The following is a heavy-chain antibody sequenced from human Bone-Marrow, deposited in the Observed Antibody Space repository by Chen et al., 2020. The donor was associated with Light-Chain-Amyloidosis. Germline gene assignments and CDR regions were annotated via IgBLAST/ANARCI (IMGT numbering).Heavy chain of an antibody. CDR3: ARGYQKAATSYYYYYGMDV. CDR1: GGSFSGYY. J-gene: IGHJ6*02. CDR2: INHSGST. D-gene: IGHD2-15*01. Sequence: QVQLQQWGAGLLKPSETLSLTCAVYGGSFSGYYWSWIRQPPGKGLEWIGEINHSGSTNYNPSLKSRVTISVDTSKNQFSLKLRSVTAADTAVYYCARGYQKAATSYYYYYGMDVWGQGTTVTVSS. V-gene: IGHV4-34*01.